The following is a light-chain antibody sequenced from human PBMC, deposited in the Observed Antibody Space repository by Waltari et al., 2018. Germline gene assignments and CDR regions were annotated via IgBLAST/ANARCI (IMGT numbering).Light chain of an antibody. J-gene: IGLJ3*02. CDR1: NSNIGAGYD. Sequence: QSVLTQPPSVSGAPGQRVTISCTGSNSNIGAGYDVHWYQQLPGAAPKLLISGNNNRPSGVPDRFSGSRSDTSASLAITGLQAEDEADYYCQSYDSSLGAFWVFGGGTKVTVL. CDR3: QSYDSSLGAFWV. V-gene: IGLV1-40*01. CDR2: GNN.